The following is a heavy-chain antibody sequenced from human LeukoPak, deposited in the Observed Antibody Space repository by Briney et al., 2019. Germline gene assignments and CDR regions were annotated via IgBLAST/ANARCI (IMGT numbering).Heavy chain of an antibody. J-gene: IGHJ4*02. CDR2: ISTSGDFT. D-gene: IGHD5-12*01. CDR3: ARQDSGYVLDY. V-gene: IGHV3-23*01. Sequence: GGSLRLSCATSGFTFSSYAMNWVRQAPGKGLECVSFISTSGDFTYYAASVKGRFTVSKDNSKNTLYLQMNSLRADDTAVYYCARQDSGYVLDYWGQGTLVTASS. CDR1: GFTFSSYA.